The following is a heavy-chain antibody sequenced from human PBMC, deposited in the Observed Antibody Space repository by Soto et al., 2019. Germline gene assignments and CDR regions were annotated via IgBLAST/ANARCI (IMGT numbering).Heavy chain of an antibody. CDR3: ARRGGDFAFDI. V-gene: IGHV3-13*01. D-gene: IGHD3-16*01. J-gene: IGHJ3*02. CDR1: GFTFSSYD. CDR2: IGTAGDT. Sequence: ESGGGLVQPGGSLRLSCAASGFTFSSYDMHWVRQATGKGLEWVSAIGTAGDTYYPGSVKGRFTISRENAKNSLYLQMNSLRSGDAAVYYWARRGGDFAFDIWGQGTMVTVSS.